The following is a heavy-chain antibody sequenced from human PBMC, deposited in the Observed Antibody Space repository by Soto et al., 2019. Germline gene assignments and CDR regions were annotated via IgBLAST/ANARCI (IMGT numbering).Heavy chain of an antibody. J-gene: IGHJ4*02. CDR1: GYTFTSYG. CDR2: ISAHNGNT. Sequence: QVHLVQSGAEVKKPGASVKVSCKASGYTFTSYGITWVRQAPGKGLEWMAWISAHNGNTDYAQKLQGRVIVTRDTSPSTAYMELRSLISDDTAVYYCARGRYGDYWGQGALVTVSS. CDR3: ARGRYGDY. D-gene: IGHD1-1*01. V-gene: IGHV1-18*01.